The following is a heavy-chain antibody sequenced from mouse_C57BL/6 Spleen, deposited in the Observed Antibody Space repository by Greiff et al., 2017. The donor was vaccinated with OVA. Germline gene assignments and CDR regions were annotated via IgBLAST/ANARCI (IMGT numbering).Heavy chain of an antibody. J-gene: IGHJ4*01. D-gene: IGHD2-3*01. V-gene: IGHV1-64*01. CDR1: GYTFTSYW. CDR2: IHPNSGGT. Sequence: VQLQQPGAELVKPGASVKLSCKASGYTFTSYWMHWVKQRPGQGLEWIGMIHPNSGGTNYNEKFKSKATLTVDKSSSTAYMQLSSLTSEDSAVDYCARRGYDHYYAMDYWGQGTSVTVSS. CDR3: ARRGYDHYYAMDY.